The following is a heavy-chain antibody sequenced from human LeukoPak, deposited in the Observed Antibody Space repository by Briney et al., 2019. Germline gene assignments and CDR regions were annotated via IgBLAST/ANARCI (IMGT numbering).Heavy chain of an antibody. CDR2: IIPIFGTA. D-gene: IGHD4-17*01. J-gene: IGHJ5*02. Sequence: SVKVSXKASGYTFTGYYMHWVRQAPGQGLEWMGGIIPIFGTANYAQKFQGRVTITADESTSTAYMELSSLRSEDTAVYYCASEGMTTVTHTGTQTGSTYFDPWGQGTLVTVSS. CDR3: ASEGMTTVTHTGTQTGSTYFDP. V-gene: IGHV1-69*13. CDR1: GYTFTGYY.